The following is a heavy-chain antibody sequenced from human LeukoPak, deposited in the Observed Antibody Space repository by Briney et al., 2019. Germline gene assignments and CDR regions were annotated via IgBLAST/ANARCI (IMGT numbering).Heavy chain of an antibody. V-gene: IGHV4-61*02. CDR2: IYTSGST. D-gene: IGHD6-6*01. CDR3: AREAGSSSEFDY. CDR1: GGSISSGSYY. Sequence: SETLSLTCTVSGGSISSGSYYWSWIRQPAGKGLEWIGRIYTSGSTNYNPSLESRVTISVDTSKNQFSLKLSSVTAADTAVYYCAREAGSSSEFDYWGQGTLVTVSS. J-gene: IGHJ4*02.